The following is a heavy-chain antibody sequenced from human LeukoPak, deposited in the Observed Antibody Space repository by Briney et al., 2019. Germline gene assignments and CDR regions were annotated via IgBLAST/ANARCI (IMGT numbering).Heavy chain of an antibody. Sequence: PGGSLRLSCAASGFTFSSYWMSWVRQAPGKGLEWVANIKQDGSEKYYVDSVKGRFTISRDNAKNSLYLQMNSLRAEDTAVYYCARGSGVVVAAKGFQHWGQGTLVTVSS. V-gene: IGHV3-7*01. J-gene: IGHJ1*01. CDR2: IKQDGSEK. D-gene: IGHD2-15*01. CDR1: GFTFSSYW. CDR3: ARGSGVVVAAKGFQH.